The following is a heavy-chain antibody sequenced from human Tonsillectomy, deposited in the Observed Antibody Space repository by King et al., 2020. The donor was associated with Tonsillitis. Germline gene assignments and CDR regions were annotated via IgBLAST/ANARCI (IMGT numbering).Heavy chain of an antibody. D-gene: IGHD3-16*02. CDR3: VKDQQSYDYIWGSYRKAAFDI. V-gene: IGHV3-64D*08. CDR1: GFTFSIYV. J-gene: IGHJ3*02. Sequence: VQLVESGGGLVQPGGSLRLSCSASGFTFSIYVMHWVRQAPGKGLEYVSAISSNGVSTYYADSLKGRFTISRDNSKNTLYLQISSLRAEDTAVYYCVKDQQSYDYIWGSYRKAAFDIWGQGTMVTVSS. CDR2: ISSNGVST.